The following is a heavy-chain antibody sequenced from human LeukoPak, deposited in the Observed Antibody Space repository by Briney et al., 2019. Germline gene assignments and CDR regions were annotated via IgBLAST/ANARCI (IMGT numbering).Heavy chain of an antibody. Sequence: GASVKVSCKASGYTFTSYYMHWVRQAPGQGLEWMGIINPSGGSTSYAQKFQGRVTMTRDTPTSTAYMELSSLRSEDTAVYYCAREKGGPMVRGVEYYFDYWGQGTLVTVSS. D-gene: IGHD3-10*01. CDR2: INPSGGST. CDR1: GYTFTSYY. V-gene: IGHV1-46*01. CDR3: AREKGGPMVRGVEYYFDY. J-gene: IGHJ4*02.